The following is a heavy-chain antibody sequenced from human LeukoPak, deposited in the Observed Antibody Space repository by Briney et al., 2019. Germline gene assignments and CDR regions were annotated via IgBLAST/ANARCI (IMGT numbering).Heavy chain of an antibody. CDR1: GFTFGDYA. CDR3: ASRARGPSVY. D-gene: IGHD3-3*01. V-gene: IGHV3-21*01. CDR2: ISSSSSYI. Sequence: GGSLRLSCTASGFTFGDYAMSWFRQAPGRGLEWVSSISSSSSYIYYADSVKGRFTISRDNAKNSLYLQMNSLRAEDTAVYYCASRARGPSVYWGQGTLVTVSS. J-gene: IGHJ4*02.